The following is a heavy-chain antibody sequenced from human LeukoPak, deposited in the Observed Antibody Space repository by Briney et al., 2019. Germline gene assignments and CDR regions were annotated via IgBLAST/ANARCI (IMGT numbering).Heavy chain of an antibody. CDR2: MNPNSGNT. J-gene: IGHJ6*02. Sequence: GASVKVSCKASGYTFTSYDINWVRQATGQGLEWMGWMNPNSGNTGYAQKFQGRVTMTRNTSISTAYMELSSLRSEDTAVYYCASSTGDIRYYYYYGMDVWGQGTTVTVSS. CDR3: ASSTGDIRYYYYYGMDV. V-gene: IGHV1-8*01. D-gene: IGHD7-27*01. CDR1: GYTFTSYD.